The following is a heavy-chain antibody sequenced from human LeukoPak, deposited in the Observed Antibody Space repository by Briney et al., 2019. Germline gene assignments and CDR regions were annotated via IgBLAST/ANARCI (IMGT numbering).Heavy chain of an antibody. CDR3: AKDWWRDGSGSYYNVFVGDY. J-gene: IGHJ4*02. CDR1: GFTFSSYW. CDR2: ISSSSSYI. V-gene: IGHV3-21*04. Sequence: GGSLRLSCAASGFTFSSYWMSWVRQAPGKGLEWVSSISSSSSYIYYADSVKGRFTISRDNAKNSLYLQMSSLRAEDTAVYYCAKDWWRDGSGSYYNVFVGDYWGQGTLVTVSS. D-gene: IGHD3-10*01.